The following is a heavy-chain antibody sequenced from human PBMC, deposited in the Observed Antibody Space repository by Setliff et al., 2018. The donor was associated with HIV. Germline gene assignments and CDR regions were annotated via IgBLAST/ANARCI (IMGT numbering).Heavy chain of an antibody. CDR3: ARDYYNFQDM. Sequence: SETLSLTCTVSGGSISSGDYYWTWIRQPAGKGLQWIGRIHTSGNTNYNPSLKSRVTISVDTSKSQFSLKLSSVTAADSAVYYCARDYYNFQDMWGQGTMVTVSS. CDR1: GGSISSGDYY. CDR2: IHTSGNT. J-gene: IGHJ3*02. D-gene: IGHD3-3*01. V-gene: IGHV4-61*02.